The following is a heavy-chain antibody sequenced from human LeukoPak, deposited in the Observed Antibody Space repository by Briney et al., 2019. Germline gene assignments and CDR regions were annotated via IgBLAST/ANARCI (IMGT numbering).Heavy chain of an antibody. CDR3: ALDAGIVVAGSDY. J-gene: IGHJ4*02. CDR1: GFTFSSYA. V-gene: IGHV3-23*01. Sequence: GGSLRLSCAASGFTFSSYAMSWVRQAPGKGLEWVSAISGSGGSTYYADTVKGRFTISRDNSKNTLYLQMNSLRAEDTAVYYCALDAGIVVAGSDYWGQGTLVTVSS. D-gene: IGHD6-19*01. CDR2: ISGSGGST.